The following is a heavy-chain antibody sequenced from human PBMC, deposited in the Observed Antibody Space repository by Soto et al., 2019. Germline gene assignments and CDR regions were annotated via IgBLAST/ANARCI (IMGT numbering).Heavy chain of an antibody. Sequence: GGSLRLSCAASGFTFSGYSVNWVRQAPGKGLEWVSYISSGSKTIYYTESVKGRFTVSRDNARNSQYLQMNSLRDEDTAVYYCAREDILGVRSFDYWGQGTLVTVSS. D-gene: IGHD3-9*01. CDR3: AREDILGVRSFDY. CDR1: GFTFSGYS. CDR2: ISSGSKTI. V-gene: IGHV3-48*02. J-gene: IGHJ4*02.